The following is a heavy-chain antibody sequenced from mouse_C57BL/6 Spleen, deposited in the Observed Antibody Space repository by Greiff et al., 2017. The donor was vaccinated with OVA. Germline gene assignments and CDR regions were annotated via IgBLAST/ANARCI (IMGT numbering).Heavy chain of an antibody. J-gene: IGHJ3*01. CDR1: GFTFSSYT. Sequence: EVHLVESGGGLVKPGGSLKLSCAASGFTFSSYTMSWVRQTPEKRLEWVATISGGGGNTYYPDSVKGRFTISRDNAKNTLYLQMSSLRSEDTALYYCARHKDYGSSFFAYWGQGTLVTVSA. V-gene: IGHV5-9*01. CDR3: ARHKDYGSSFFAY. CDR2: ISGGGGNT. D-gene: IGHD1-1*01.